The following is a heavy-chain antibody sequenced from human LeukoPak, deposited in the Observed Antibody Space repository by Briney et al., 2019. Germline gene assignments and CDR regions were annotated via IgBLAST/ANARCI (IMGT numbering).Heavy chain of an antibody. D-gene: IGHD2-15*01. J-gene: IGHJ4*02. V-gene: IGHV1-69*13. CDR3: AREVVAATRSEYYFDY. Sequence: SVTVSCKASGGTFSSYAISWVRQAPGQGLEWMGGIIPIFGTANYAQKFQGRVTITADESTSTAYMELSSLRSEDTAVYYCAREVVAATRSEYYFDYWGQGTLVTVSS. CDR1: GGTFSSYA. CDR2: IIPIFGTA.